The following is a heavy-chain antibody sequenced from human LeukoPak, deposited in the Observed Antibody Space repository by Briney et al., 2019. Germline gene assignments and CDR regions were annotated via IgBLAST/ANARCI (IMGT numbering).Heavy chain of an antibody. V-gene: IGHV4-61*02. CDR3: ARDTMIVRVFDY. CDR2: TYSSGSA. CDR1: GDSITSGPYF. D-gene: IGHD3-22*01. J-gene: IGHJ4*02. Sequence: PSETLSLTCTVSGDSITSGPYFWNWIRQPAGKKLEWIGRTYSSGSAIYNPSLKSRVTILADRSRNQFSLLMTSVTAADTAVYYCARDTMIVRVFDYWGQGTLVTVSS.